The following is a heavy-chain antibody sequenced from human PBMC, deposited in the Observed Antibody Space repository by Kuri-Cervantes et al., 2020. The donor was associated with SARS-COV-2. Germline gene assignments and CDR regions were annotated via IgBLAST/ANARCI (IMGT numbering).Heavy chain of an antibody. CDR3: ARGVGAAGAGTLITIYYYYDMDV. CDR1: GGSISGYY. V-gene: IGHV4-34*01. Sequence: LSLTCAVYGGSISGYYWSWIRQPPGKGLEWIGEINHTGSTNYNPSLKSRDTISVDTSKNQFSLKLSSVAAADTAVYYCARGVGAAGAGTLITIYYYYDMDVWGQGTTVTVSS. CDR2: INHTGST. D-gene: IGHD6-19*01. J-gene: IGHJ6*02.